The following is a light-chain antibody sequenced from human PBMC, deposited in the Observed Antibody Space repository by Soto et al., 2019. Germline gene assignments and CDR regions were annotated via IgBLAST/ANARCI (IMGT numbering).Light chain of an antibody. J-gene: IGKJ2*01. Sequence: DVVVTQSPLSLPVTLGQPASISCRSSQSLVYTDGNTYLNWFQQRPDKSPRRVLYQLSNRDSGVPDRFSSSESGTDFTLNISRVEAEDVGVYYCMQGTHWPPMYTFGQGTKLEIK. CDR2: QLS. CDR3: MQGTHWPPMYT. V-gene: IGKV2-30*01. CDR1: QSLVYTDGNTY.